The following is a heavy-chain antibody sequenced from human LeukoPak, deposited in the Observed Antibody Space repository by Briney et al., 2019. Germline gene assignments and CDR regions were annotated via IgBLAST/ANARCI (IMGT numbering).Heavy chain of an antibody. V-gene: IGHV3-7*01. CDR1: GFTFSSYG. CDR2: IKQDGSEK. CDR3: AKNVEMATISY. Sequence: GGSLRLSCAASGFTFSSYGMHWVRQAPGKGLEWVANIKQDGSEKYYVDSVKGRFTISRDNAKNSLYLQMNSLRAEDTAVYYCAKNVEMATISYWGQGTLVTVSS. D-gene: IGHD5-24*01. J-gene: IGHJ4*02.